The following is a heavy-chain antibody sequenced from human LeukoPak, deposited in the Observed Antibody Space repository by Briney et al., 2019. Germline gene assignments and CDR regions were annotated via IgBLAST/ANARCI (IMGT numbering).Heavy chain of an antibody. CDR3: ARDGAPYYDFWSGYYRP. CDR2: INPNSGGT. V-gene: IGHV1-2*02. Sequence: GASVKVSCMASGYTFTGYYMHWVRQAPGQGLEWMGWINPNSGGTNYAQKFQGRVTMTRDTSISTAYMELSRLRSDDTAVYYCARDGAPYYDFWSGYYRPWGQGTLVTVSS. D-gene: IGHD3-3*01. CDR1: GYTFTGYY. J-gene: IGHJ5*02.